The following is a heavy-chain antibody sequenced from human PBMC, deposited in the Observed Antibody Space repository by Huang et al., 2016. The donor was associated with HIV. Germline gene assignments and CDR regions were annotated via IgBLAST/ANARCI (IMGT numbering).Heavy chain of an antibody. Sequence: QVHLQQWGAGLLKPSEALSLTCAVYGGSFRNYFWSWIRQPPGKGLGWIGKIIQSGRTSYSPSLKRRVTISVDTSKNQFSLKLSSVTAADTAVYYCARVEINTLTGYFSSFDNWGQGTLVTVSS. CDR3: ARVEINTLTGYFSSFDN. V-gene: IGHV4-34*12. J-gene: IGHJ4*02. CDR2: IIQSGRT. D-gene: IGHD3-9*01. CDR1: GGSFRNYF.